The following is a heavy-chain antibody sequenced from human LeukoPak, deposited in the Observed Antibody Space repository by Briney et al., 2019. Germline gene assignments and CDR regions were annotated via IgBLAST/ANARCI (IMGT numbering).Heavy chain of an antibody. Sequence: PETLSLTCTVSGGSISSYYWSWIWQPAGKGLEWIGRIYSSGSTNYNPSLKSRVTMSVDTSKNQFSLKLSSVTAADTAVYYCARDSTQRAFDIWGQGTMVTVSS. CDR3: ARDSTQRAFDI. V-gene: IGHV4-4*07. CDR2: IYSSGST. D-gene: IGHD6-25*01. CDR1: GGSISSYY. J-gene: IGHJ3*02.